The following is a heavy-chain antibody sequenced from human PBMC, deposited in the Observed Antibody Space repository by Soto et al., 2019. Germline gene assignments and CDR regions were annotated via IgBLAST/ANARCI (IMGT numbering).Heavy chain of an antibody. V-gene: IGHV1-69*06. CDR2: IVPIFGTA. CDR3: ASDIVVVVAVPDDYYYGMDV. J-gene: IGHJ6*02. CDR1: GGIFSSHA. Sequence: ASVKVSGKASGGIFSSHAITWVRQAPGRGLEWMGGIVPIFGTANYAQQFQGRVTITADKSTSTAYLELSSLTSEDTAVYYCASDIVVVVAVPDDYYYGMDVWGQGTTVTVSS. D-gene: IGHD2-15*01.